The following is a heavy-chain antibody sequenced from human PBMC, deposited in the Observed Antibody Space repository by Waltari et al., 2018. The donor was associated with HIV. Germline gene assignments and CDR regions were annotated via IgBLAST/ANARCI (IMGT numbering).Heavy chain of an antibody. CDR1: GYTFGDYA. J-gene: IGHJ3*01. V-gene: IGHV1-3*01. CDR3: AREPIISVANNAFDV. D-gene: IGHD6-19*01. Sequence: QVQLVQSGAEVAKPGASVRLSCKTSGYTFGDYAIHWVRQAPGPGLEWMGWINCVKGNTRYSETSQGRFTSTRDTSAATAYLEVTDLRSEDTALYYCAREPIISVANNAFDVWGLGSLVTVSS. CDR2: INCVKGNT.